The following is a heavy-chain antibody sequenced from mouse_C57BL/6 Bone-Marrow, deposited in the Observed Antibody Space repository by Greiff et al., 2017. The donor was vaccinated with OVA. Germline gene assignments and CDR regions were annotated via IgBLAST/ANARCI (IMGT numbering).Heavy chain of an antibody. J-gene: IGHJ1*03. CDR2: IHPNSGST. Sequence: QVQLQQPGAELVKPGASVKLSCKASGYTFTSYWMHWVKQRPGQGLEWIGMIHPNSGSTNYNEKFKSKATLTVDKSSSTAYMQLSSLTSEDSAVYYCARGYGSSYFYWYFDVWGTGTTVTVSS. CDR1: GYTFTSYW. V-gene: IGHV1-64*01. D-gene: IGHD1-1*01. CDR3: ARGYGSSYFYWYFDV.